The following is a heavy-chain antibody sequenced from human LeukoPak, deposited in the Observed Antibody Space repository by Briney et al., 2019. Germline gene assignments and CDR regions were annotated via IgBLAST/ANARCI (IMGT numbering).Heavy chain of an antibody. D-gene: IGHD3-10*01. Sequence: PSETLSLTCTVSGGSISSYYWSWIRQPPGKGLEWIGYIYTSGSTNYNPSLKSRVTISVDTSKNQFSLKLSSVTAADTAVYYCARDWVAGVPFDAFDIWGQGTMVSVSS. CDR2: IYTSGST. V-gene: IGHV4-4*09. CDR1: GGSISSYY. CDR3: ARDWVAGVPFDAFDI. J-gene: IGHJ3*02.